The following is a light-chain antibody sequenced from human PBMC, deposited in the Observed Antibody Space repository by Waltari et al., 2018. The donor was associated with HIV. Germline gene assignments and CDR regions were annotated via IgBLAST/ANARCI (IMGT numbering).Light chain of an antibody. Sequence: DIQMTQSPSTLSASVGDRVSITCRASQSITTSLAWYQQKPGKAPKRLVYQASTLESGVPSRFGGSGSGTEFTLTISSLQPDDFATYYCHQYGRSRTFGQETKVDVK. CDR2: QAS. J-gene: IGKJ1*01. CDR1: QSITTS. CDR3: HQYGRSRT. V-gene: IGKV1-5*03.